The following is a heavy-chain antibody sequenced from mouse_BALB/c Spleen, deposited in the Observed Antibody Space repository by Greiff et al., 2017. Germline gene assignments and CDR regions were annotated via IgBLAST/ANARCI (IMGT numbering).Heavy chain of an antibody. J-gene: IGHJ3*01. V-gene: IGHV5-9-3*01. CDR3: ARGDYGSSYRFAY. CDR1: GFTFSSYA. D-gene: IGHD1-1*01. CDR2: ISSGGSYT. Sequence: EVKLVESGGGLVKPGGSLKLSCAASGFTFSSYAMSWVRQTPEKRLEWVATISSGGSYTYYPDSVKGRFTISRDNAKNTLYLQMSSLRSEDTAMYYCARGDYGSSYRFAYWCQGTLVTVSA.